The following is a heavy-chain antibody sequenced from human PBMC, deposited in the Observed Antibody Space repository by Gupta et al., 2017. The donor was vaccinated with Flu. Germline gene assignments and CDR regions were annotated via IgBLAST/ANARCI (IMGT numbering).Heavy chain of an antibody. J-gene: IGHJ3*02. CDR3: AKEDCSSSSCYGGGNDAFDI. CDR1: GFTCSDYA. CDR2: ISGSGVRT. V-gene: IGHV3-23*01. D-gene: IGHD2-2*01. Sequence: EVPLLESGGGLLQHGGFLRLSCAASGFTCSDYAMDCARQAPGKGREWVSGISGSGVRTYYADSVKVHFTISRDNSKTTLYLQMNSLRAEDTALYYCAKEDCSSSSCYGGGNDAFDIWGQGTMVTVSS.